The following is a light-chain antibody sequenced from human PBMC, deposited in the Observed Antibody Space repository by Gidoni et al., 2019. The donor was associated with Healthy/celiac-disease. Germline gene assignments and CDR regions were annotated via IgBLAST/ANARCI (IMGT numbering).Light chain of an antibody. CDR1: SSNIGNNY. J-gene: IGLJ3*02. CDR2: DNN. Sequence: QSVLTQPPSVSAAPGQKVTISCSGRSSNIGNNYVSWYQQFPGTAPKLLIYDNNKRPSGISDRFSGSKSGTSATLGITGLQTGDEADYYCGTWDITVTTGLVFGGGTKLTVL. V-gene: IGLV1-51*01. CDR3: GTWDITVTTGLV.